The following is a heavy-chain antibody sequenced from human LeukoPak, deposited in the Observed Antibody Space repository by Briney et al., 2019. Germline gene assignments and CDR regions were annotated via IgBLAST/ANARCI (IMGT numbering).Heavy chain of an antibody. D-gene: IGHD5-18*01. Sequence: PSETLSLTCTVSGGSIRTYYWSWIRQPPGKGLEWIGYIYYSGSANYNPSLESRVTISVGTSKNHFSLKLSSVTAADTAVYYCARHYGYSYGPDYWGQGTLVTVSS. V-gene: IGHV4-59*08. J-gene: IGHJ4*02. CDR1: GGSIRTYY. CDR3: ARHYGYSYGPDY. CDR2: IYYSGSA.